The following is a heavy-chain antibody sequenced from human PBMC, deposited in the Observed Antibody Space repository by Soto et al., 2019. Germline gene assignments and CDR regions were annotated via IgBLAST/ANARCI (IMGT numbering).Heavy chain of an antibody. CDR2: ISGNSDEI. V-gene: IGHV3-9*01. D-gene: IGHD1-26*01. Sequence: SLRLSCAQSGFTFDDYAMHWVRQVPGEGLEWVSGISGNSDEIDYADSVKGRFTISRDNAKKSLYLQMHSLRADDTALYYCAISTGSYYSDFDYWGQGTLVTVSS. J-gene: IGHJ4*02. CDR3: AISTGSYYSDFDY. CDR1: GFTFDDYA.